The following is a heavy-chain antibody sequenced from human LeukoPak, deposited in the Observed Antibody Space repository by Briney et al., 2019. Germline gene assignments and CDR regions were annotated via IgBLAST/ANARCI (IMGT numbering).Heavy chain of an antibody. Sequence: GGFLRLSCAASGFTFRSYAMSWVRQAPGKGLEWVSTITGSSRSTYYADSVRGRFTISRDNSKNTLYLQMNSLTAEDTAVYYCAKDTPITAYSPGWSGNSFDSWGQGTLVTVSS. J-gene: IGHJ4*02. V-gene: IGHV3-23*01. CDR2: ITGSSRST. D-gene: IGHD6-19*01. CDR1: GFTFRSYA. CDR3: AKDTPITAYSPGWSGNSFDS.